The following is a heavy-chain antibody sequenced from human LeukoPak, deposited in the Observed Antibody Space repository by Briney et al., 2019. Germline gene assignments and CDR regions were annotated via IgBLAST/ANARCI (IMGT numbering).Heavy chain of an antibody. V-gene: IGHV3-7*04. CDR3: ARDLYSSGPVGY. Sequence: GGSLRLSCAASGFTVSNNFMNWVRQAPGKGLEWVANIKQDGSEKYYVDSVKGRFTISRDNAKNSLYLQMYSLRAEDTAVYYCARDLYSSGPVGYWGQGTLVTVSS. CDR2: IKQDGSEK. CDR1: GFTVSNNF. D-gene: IGHD6-19*01. J-gene: IGHJ4*02.